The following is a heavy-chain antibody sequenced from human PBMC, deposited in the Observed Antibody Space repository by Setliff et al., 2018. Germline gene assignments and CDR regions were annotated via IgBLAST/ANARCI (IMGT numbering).Heavy chain of an antibody. CDR3: AKESLAINTRWFDP. V-gene: IGHV4-61*02. Sequence: SETLSLTCTVSGDSIIGGDYYWTWIRQPTGKRLEWIGRVYNSGTTYNAFFASRVTMSIDTSKNQFSLNLNSVTAADTALYYCAKESLAINTRWFDPWGQGILVTVSS. CDR2: VYNSGTT. D-gene: IGHD3-3*02. J-gene: IGHJ5*02. CDR1: GDSIIGGDYY.